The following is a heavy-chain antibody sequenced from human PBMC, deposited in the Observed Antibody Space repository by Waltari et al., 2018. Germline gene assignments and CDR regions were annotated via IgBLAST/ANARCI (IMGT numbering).Heavy chain of an antibody. CDR2: LYYSGTT. CDR3: ARGDSYETSSYYWNY. J-gene: IGHJ4*02. CDR1: GGPISSFP. Sequence: QVQLQESGPGLVKPSDTLSLTCPVSGGPISSFPWTWTRQPPGKGQEWIGYLYYSGTTNYNPSLKSRVTISVDTSKNQFSLKLRSVTAADTAVYYCARGDSYETSSYYWNYWGQGTLVTVSS. V-gene: IGHV4-59*01. D-gene: IGHD3-22*01.